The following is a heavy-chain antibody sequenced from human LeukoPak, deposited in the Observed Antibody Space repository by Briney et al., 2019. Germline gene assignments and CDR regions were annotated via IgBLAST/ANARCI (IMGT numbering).Heavy chain of an antibody. D-gene: IGHD1-7*01. J-gene: IGHJ3*02. Sequence: PGGSLRLSCAASGFTFSSYAMHWVRQAPGKGLEWVAVISYDGSNKYYADSVKGRFTISRDNSKNTLYLQMNSLRAEDTAVYYCAREGELELQGAFDIWGQGTMVTVSS. CDR3: AREGELELQGAFDI. CDR2: ISYDGSNK. V-gene: IGHV3-30-3*01. CDR1: GFTFSSYA.